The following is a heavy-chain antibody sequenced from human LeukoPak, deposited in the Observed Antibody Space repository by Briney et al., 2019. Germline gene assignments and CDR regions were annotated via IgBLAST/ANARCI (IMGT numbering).Heavy chain of an antibody. CDR2: IGSSSSYI. CDR3: ARDALSSWYLDY. J-gene: IGHJ4*02. CDR1: GFTFSTYS. D-gene: IGHD6-13*01. Sequence: GGSLRLSCAASGFTFSTYSMNWVRQAPGKGLQWVSSIGSSSSYIYYADSVKGRFTISRDNAKNSLYLQMNSLRAEDTAVYYCARDALSSWYLDYRGQGTLVTVSS. V-gene: IGHV3-21*01.